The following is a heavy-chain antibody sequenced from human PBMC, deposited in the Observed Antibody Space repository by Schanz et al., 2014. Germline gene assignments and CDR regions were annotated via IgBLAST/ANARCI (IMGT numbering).Heavy chain of an antibody. CDR2: INPNTGGT. CDR3: ARAPTAYCSDTSCLGTPFDY. D-gene: IGHD2-2*01. Sequence: QVQLVQSGAEVKKPGASVKVSCEASGYTFSTHYVHWVRQAPGQGLEWMGWINPNTGGTNFAQKFQGWVTVTRDTSISTVYMELSSLRSEDTAVYYCARAPTAYCSDTSCLGTPFDYWGQGTLVTVSS. V-gene: IGHV1-2*04. J-gene: IGHJ4*02. CDR1: GYTFSTHY.